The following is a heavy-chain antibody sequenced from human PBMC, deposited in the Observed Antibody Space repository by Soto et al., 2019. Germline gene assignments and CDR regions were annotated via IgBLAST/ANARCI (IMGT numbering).Heavy chain of an antibody. Sequence: QVHLVQSGAEVKKPGASVKVSCKGSGYAFTTYGITWVRQAPGQGLEWMGWISAHNGNTNYAQKLQGRVTVTRDTSTSTAYMELMSLRSDDKAVYYCARGRYGDYGGQGALVTVSS. D-gene: IGHD1-1*01. CDR3: ARGRYGDY. V-gene: IGHV1-18*01. CDR2: ISAHNGNT. J-gene: IGHJ4*02. CDR1: GYAFTTYG.